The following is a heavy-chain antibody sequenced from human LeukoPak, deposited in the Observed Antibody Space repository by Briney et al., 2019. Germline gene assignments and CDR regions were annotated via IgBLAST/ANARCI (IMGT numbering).Heavy chain of an antibody. J-gene: IGHJ6*03. D-gene: IGHD3-3*01. CDR2: ISSSSSYI. CDR3: ARGGSVVGSGYYPTYMDV. V-gene: IGHV3-21*01. CDR1: GFTFSSCS. Sequence: PGGSLRLSCAASGFTFSSCSMNWVRQAPGKGLEWVSSISSSSSYIYYADSVKGRFTISRDNAKNSLYLQMNSLRAEDTAVYYCARGGSVVGSGYYPTYMDVWGKGTTVTVSS.